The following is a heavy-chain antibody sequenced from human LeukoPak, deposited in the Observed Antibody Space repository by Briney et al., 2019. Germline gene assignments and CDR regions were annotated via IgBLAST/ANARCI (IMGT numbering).Heavy chain of an antibody. V-gene: IGHV4-4*02. J-gene: IGHJ4*02. Sequence: PSGTLSLTCVVSGGSISSNWWSWVRQPPGEGLEWLGEVFHNGRTTYNPSLGRRVTMSIDNTKNQFSLKLTSVTASDTAIYYCAGNSYYSVDYWGQGTLVTVSS. CDR3: AGNSYYSVDY. CDR2: VFHNGRT. D-gene: IGHD3-22*01. CDR1: GGSISSNW.